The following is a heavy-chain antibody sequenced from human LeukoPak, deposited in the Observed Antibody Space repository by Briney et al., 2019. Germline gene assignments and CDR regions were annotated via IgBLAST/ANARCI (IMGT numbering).Heavy chain of an antibody. CDR1: GFTFSSYA. J-gene: IGHJ4*02. V-gene: IGHV3-7*01. CDR3: ARDAGSHFDY. CDR2: VNRDESRK. Sequence: GGSLRLSCAASGFTFSSYAMSWVRQAPGQGLEWVANVNRDESRKNHADSVKGRFTISRDNAKNSLYLQMNSLRAEDTAVYYCARDAGSHFDYWGQGTLVTVSS.